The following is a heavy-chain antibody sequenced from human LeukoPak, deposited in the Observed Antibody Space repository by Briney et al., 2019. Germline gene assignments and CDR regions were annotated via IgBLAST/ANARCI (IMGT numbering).Heavy chain of an antibody. CDR1: GGSISSSSYY. V-gene: IGHV4-39*01. Sequence: PSETLSLTCTVSGGSISSSSYYWGWIRQPPGKGLEWIGSIYYSGSTYYNPSLKSRVTISVDTSKNQFSLKLSSVTAADTAVYYCASRLPGDYFDYWGQGTLVTVSS. D-gene: IGHD5-12*01. J-gene: IGHJ4*02. CDR2: IYYSGST. CDR3: ASRLPGDYFDY.